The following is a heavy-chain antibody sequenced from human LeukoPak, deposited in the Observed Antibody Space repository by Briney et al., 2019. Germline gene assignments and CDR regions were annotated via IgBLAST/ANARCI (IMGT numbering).Heavy chain of an antibody. Sequence: SETLSLTCTVSGYSISSGYYWGWIRQPPGKGLEWIGSIYHSGSTYYNPSLKSRVTISVDTSKNQFSLKLSSVTAADTAVYYCASALYYYGSGSYYKVFDYWGQGTLVTVSS. V-gene: IGHV4-38-2*02. J-gene: IGHJ4*02. CDR1: GYSISSGYY. CDR3: ASALYYYGSGSYYKVFDY. CDR2: IYHSGST. D-gene: IGHD3-10*01.